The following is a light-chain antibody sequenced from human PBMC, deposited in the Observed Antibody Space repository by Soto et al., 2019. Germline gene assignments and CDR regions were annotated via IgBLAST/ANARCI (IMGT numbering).Light chain of an antibody. Sequence: QSALTQPASVSGSPGQSITISCTGTSSDLGGSNYVSWYQQHPGKAPKLMIYDVTNRPSGVSSRLSGSKSGNTASLTISGLQAEDEADYYCSSYTSTNTYVFGPGTKLTVL. V-gene: IGLV2-14*01. CDR1: SSDLGGSNY. J-gene: IGLJ1*01. CDR3: SSYTSTNTYV. CDR2: DVT.